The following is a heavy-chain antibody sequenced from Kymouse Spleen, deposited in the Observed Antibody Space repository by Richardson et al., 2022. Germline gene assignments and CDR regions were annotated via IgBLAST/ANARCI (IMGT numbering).Heavy chain of an antibody. V-gene: IGHV3-9*01. CDR1: GFTFDDYA. CDR2: ISWNSGSI. CDR3: AKDRRSSSSGRGMDV. J-gene: IGHJ6*02. Sequence: EVQLVESGGGLVQPGRSLRLSCAASGFTFDDYAMHWVRQAPGKGLEWVSGISWNSGSIGYADSVKGRFTISRDNAKNSLYLQMNSLRAEDTALYYCAKDRRSSSSGRGMDVWGQGTTVTVSS. D-gene: IGHD6-6*01.